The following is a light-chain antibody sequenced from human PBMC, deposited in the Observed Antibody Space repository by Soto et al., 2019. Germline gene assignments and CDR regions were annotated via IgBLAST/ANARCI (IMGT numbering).Light chain of an antibody. Sequence: EIVLTQSPATLSSFPGDRVTLSCRASQAVNTRLAWYRHKPGQAPRLLIYLASNRAAGVPARFSGSGSGTDFTLTISDVEPEDFAVYYCHQRQSWPRTFGQGTRWISN. J-gene: IGKJ1*01. CDR3: HQRQSWPRT. CDR1: QAVNTR. V-gene: IGKV3-11*01. CDR2: LAS.